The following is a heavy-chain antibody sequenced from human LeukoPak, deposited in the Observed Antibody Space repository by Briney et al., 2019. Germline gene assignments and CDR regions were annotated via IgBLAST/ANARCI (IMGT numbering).Heavy chain of an antibody. CDR3: ARERAVAGKPDAFDI. V-gene: IGHV1-69*01. D-gene: IGHD6-19*01. CDR2: IIPIFGTA. J-gene: IGHJ3*02. CDR1: GGTFSNYA. Sequence: ASVKVSCKASGGTFSNYAISWVRQAPGQGLEWMGGIIPIFGTANYAQKFQGRVTITADESTSTAYMELSSLRSEDTAVYYCARERAVAGKPDAFDIWGQGTMVTVSS.